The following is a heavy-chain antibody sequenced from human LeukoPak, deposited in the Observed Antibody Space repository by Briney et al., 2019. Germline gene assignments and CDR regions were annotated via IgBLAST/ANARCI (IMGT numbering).Heavy chain of an antibody. CDR2: IRSKAYGGTT. D-gene: IGHD3-3*01. CDR1: GFTFGDYA. CDR3: QTYYDFWSGYLDFDY. Sequence: GRSLRLSCTASGFTFGDYAMSWFRQAPGKGLEWVGFIRSKAYGGTTEYAASVKGRFTISRDDSISIAYLQMNSLKTEDTAVYYCQTYYDFWSGYLDFDYWGQGTLVTVSS. V-gene: IGHV3-49*03. J-gene: IGHJ4*02.